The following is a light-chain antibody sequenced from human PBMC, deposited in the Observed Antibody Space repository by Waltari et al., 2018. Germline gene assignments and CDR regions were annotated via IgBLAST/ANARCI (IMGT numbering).Light chain of an antibody. J-gene: IGLJ1*01. Sequence: QSALTQPASVSGSPGQSITISCTGSSTDIGIYNYVSWYQQHPGKAPKLIIYEVSHRPSGVSNRFSGSKSGNTASLTISGLQAEDEADYYCTSYMNNIALEFFGTGTKVTVL. V-gene: IGLV2-14*01. CDR1: STDIGIYNY. CDR3: TSYMNNIALEF. CDR2: EVS.